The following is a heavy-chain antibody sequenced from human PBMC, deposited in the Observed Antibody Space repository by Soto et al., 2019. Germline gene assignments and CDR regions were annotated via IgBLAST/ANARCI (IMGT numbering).Heavy chain of an antibody. CDR2: INPSGST. V-gene: IGHV4-34*01. J-gene: IGHJ6*03. CDR3: ARMAHSEFWRGYWTEYYHMDV. D-gene: IGHD3-3*01. CDR1: GGSFSGYY. Sequence: PSETLSLTCAVYGGSFSGYYWSWIRQPPGKGLEWIGEINPSGSTNYIPSHRGRVTLSVDTFKHQFSLTLSSVTAADTSVYYSARMAHSEFWRGYWTEYYHMDVWGNGHEVTV.